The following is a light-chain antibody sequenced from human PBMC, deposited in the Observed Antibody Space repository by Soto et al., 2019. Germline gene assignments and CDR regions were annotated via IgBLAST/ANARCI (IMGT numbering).Light chain of an antibody. Sequence: DIQLTQSPSSLSASVGDRVTITCRASQSISNSLNWYQQKPGKAPNLLIYGTSGLQSGVPSRFSGSGSGTGFTLTISSLQREDFATYYCQQSYSSSWTLGQGTKVDIK. CDR2: GTS. V-gene: IGKV1-39*01. J-gene: IGKJ1*01. CDR1: QSISNS. CDR3: QQSYSSSWT.